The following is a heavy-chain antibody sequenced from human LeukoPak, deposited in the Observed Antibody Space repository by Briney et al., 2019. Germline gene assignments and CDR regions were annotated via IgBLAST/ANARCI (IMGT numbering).Heavy chain of an antibody. CDR3: ARGLPLIGQDAFDI. CDR1: GGSISSYY. V-gene: IGHV4-59*01. D-gene: IGHD2/OR15-2a*01. J-gene: IGHJ3*02. Sequence: PSETLSLTCTVSGGSISSYYWSWIRQPPGKGLECIGYIYYSGSTNYNPSLKSRVTISVDTSKHQFSLKLSSVTAADTAVYYCARGLPLIGQDAFDIWGQGTMVTVSS. CDR2: IYYSGST.